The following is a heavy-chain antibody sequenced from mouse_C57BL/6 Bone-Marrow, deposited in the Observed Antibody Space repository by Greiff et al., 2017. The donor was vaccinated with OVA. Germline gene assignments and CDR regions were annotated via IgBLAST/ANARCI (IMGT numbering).Heavy chain of an antibody. CDR2: IHPNSGST. J-gene: IGHJ2*01. D-gene: IGHD1-1*01. CDR1: GYTFTSYW. V-gene: IGHV1-64*01. Sequence: QVQLQQPGAELVKPGASVKLSCKASGYTFTSYWMHWVKQRPGQGLEWIGMIHPNSGSTNYNEKFKSKATLTVDKSSSTAYMQLSSLTSEDSAVYYCARREITTVVGDYWRQGTTLTVSS. CDR3: ARREITTVVGDY.